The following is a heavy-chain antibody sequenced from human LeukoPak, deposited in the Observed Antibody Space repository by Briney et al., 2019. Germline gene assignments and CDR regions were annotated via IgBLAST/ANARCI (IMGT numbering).Heavy chain of an antibody. CDR3: AKAMDDILTYPDY. D-gene: IGHD3-9*01. Sequence: GRSLRLSCAASGFTFDDYAMHWVRQAPGKGLEWVSGISWNSGSIGYADSVKGRFTISRDNAKNSLYLQMNSLRAEDIALYYCAKAMDDILTYPDYWGQGTLVTVSS. CDR1: GFTFDDYA. J-gene: IGHJ4*02. V-gene: IGHV3-9*03. CDR2: ISWNSGSI.